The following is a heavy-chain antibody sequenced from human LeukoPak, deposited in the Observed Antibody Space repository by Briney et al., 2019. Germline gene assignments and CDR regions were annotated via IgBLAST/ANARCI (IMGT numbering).Heavy chain of an antibody. CDR3: AKGGSSSSLRDYYYYMDV. Sequence: GGSLRLSCAASGFTFDDYAMHWVRQAPGKGLEWVSGISWNSGSIGYADSVKGRFTISRDNAKNSLYLQMNSLRAEDMALYYCAKGGSSSSLRDYYYYMDVWGKGTTVTVSS. CDR1: GFTFDDYA. V-gene: IGHV3-9*03. CDR2: ISWNSGSI. D-gene: IGHD6-6*01. J-gene: IGHJ6*03.